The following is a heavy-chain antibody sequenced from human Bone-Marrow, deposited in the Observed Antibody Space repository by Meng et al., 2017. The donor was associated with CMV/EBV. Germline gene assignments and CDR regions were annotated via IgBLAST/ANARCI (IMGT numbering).Heavy chain of an antibody. D-gene: IGHD3-10*01. CDR3: VRGGGSGSYYNVRYYYGMDV. CDR1: GYTFTSYY. Sequence: ASVKVSCKASGYTFTSYYMHWVRQAPGQGLEWMGIINPSGGSTSYAQKFQGRVTMTRDTSTSTVYMELSSLRSEDTAVYYCVRGGGSGSYYNVRYYYGMDVWGQGTTVTVSS. J-gene: IGHJ6*02. V-gene: IGHV1-46*01. CDR2: INPSGGST.